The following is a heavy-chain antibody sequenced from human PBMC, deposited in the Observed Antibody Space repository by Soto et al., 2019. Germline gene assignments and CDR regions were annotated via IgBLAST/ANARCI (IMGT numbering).Heavy chain of an antibody. V-gene: IGHV4-59*01. D-gene: IGHD2-2*02. CDR2: IYYSGRT. CDR3: ARGYCSSTICYIWDNWFDP. CDR1: GSTISSYY. J-gene: IGHJ5*02. Sequence: PSETLSLTCTVSGSTISSYYWSWIRQPQGKGLEWIGYIYYSGRTNYNPSLKSRVTISVDTSKNQFSLKLSSVTAADTAVYYCARGYCSSTICYIWDNWFDPWGQGTLVTV.